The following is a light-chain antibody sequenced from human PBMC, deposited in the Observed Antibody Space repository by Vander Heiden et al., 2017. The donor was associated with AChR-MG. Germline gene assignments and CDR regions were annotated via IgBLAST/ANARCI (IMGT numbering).Light chain of an antibody. CDR2: LGS. V-gene: IGKV2-28*01. Sequence: DIVMTQSPLSLPVTPGEPASISCRYSQSLLHSNGYNYLDWYLQKPGQSPQLLIYLGSNRASGVPDRFSGSGSGTDFTLKISRVEAEDVGVYYCMQALQTRLTFGGGTKVEIK. J-gene: IGKJ4*01. CDR3: MQALQTRLT. CDR1: QSLLHSNGYNY.